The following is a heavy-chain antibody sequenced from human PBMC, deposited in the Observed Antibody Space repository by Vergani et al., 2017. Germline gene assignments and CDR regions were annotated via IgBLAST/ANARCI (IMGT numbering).Heavy chain of an antibody. J-gene: IGHJ4*02. CDR3: ARDLYDSSGYYHDY. CDR2: IYYSGST. Sequence: QLQLQESGPGLVKPSETLSLTCTVSGGSISSSSYYWGWIRQPPGKGLEWIGSIYYSGSTYYNPSLKSRVTISVDTSKNQFSLKLSSVTAADTAVYYCARDLYDSSGYYHDYWGQGTLVTVSS. D-gene: IGHD3-22*01. V-gene: IGHV4-39*07. CDR1: GGSISSSSYY.